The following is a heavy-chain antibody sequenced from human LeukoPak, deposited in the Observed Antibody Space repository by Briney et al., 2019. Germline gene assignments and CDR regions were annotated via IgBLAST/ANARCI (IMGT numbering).Heavy chain of an antibody. J-gene: IGHJ6*03. CDR2: IIPIFGTA. CDR3: ARDGEPDYDYVAMDV. CDR1: GGTFSSYA. V-gene: IGHV1-69*05. D-gene: IGHD3-16*01. Sequence: ASVKVSCKASGGTFSSYAISWVRQAPGHGLEWMGRIIPIFGTANYAQKFQGRVTITTDESTSTAYMELSSLRSEDTAVYYCARDGEPDYDYVAMDVWGKGTTVTVSS.